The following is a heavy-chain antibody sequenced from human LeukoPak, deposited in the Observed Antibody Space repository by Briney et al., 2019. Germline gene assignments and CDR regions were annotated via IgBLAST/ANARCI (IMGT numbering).Heavy chain of an antibody. V-gene: IGHV4-59*01. CDR2: IYYSGST. CDR3: AGKPSYYYDSSGYYGFDY. J-gene: IGHJ4*02. CDR1: GGSISSYY. Sequence: SETLSLTCTVSGGSISSYYWSWIRQPLGKGLEWIGYIYYSGSTNYNPSLKSRVTISVDTSKNQFSLKLSSVTAADTAVYYCAGKPSYYYDSSGYYGFDYWGQGTLVTVSS. D-gene: IGHD3-22*01.